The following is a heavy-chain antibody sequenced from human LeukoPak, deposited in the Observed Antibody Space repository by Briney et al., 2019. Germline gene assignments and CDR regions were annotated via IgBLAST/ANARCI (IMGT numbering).Heavy chain of an antibody. CDR2: ISVCNGNT. CDR3: ATDPGYSYGYGFIPLSSFDY. J-gene: IGHJ4*02. CDR1: GYTFTNYG. Sequence: ASVTVSCKASGYTFTNYGISWVRQAPGQGLEWMGWISVCNGNTNYAQKFQGRVTMTTDTSTSTAYMELRSLRSDDTAIYYCATDPGYSYGYGFIPLSSFDYWGQGTLVTVSS. V-gene: IGHV1-18*01. D-gene: IGHD5-18*01.